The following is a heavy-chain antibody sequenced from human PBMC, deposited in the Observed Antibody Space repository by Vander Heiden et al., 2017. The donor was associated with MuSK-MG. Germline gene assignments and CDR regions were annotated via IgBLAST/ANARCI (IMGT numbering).Heavy chain of an antibody. CDR1: GFTFRDYY. CDR2: ISSSSSYI. V-gene: IGHV3-21*01. J-gene: IGHJ5*02. CDR3: ARGAMGATYPTKDNWFDP. D-gene: IGHD1-26*01. Sequence: EVQLVESGGGLVKPGGALRLSCAVYGFTFRDYYMNWVRQAPGKGLEWVSSISSSSSYIYYADSVKGRFTISRDTAKNSVYLLMNSLRVEDTAVYYCARGAMGATYPTKDNWFDPWGQGTLVTVSS.